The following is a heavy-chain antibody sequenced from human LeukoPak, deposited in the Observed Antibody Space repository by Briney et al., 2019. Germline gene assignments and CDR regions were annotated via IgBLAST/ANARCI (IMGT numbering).Heavy chain of an antibody. D-gene: IGHD3/OR15-3a*01. Sequence: GGSLRLSCAASGFTFSSYGMHWVRQAPGKGLEWVAVISYDGSNKYYADSVKGRFTISRDNSKNTLYLQMNSLRAEDTAVYYCATIGTGDYREDSWGQGTLVTVSS. CDR3: ATIGTGDYREDS. V-gene: IGHV3-30*03. J-gene: IGHJ4*02. CDR1: GFTFSSYG. CDR2: ISYDGSNK.